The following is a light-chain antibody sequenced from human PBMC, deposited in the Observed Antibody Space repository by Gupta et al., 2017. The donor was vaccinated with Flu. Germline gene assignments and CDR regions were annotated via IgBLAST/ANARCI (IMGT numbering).Light chain of an antibody. J-gene: IGKJ1*01. Sequence: DIVMTQSPLSLPVTHGEPASISCRSSQSLLHSNGYNYLDWYLQKPGQSPQLLIYLGSNRASGVPDRFSGSGSGTDFTLKISRVEAEDVGVYYCMQALQTPLTFGQGTKVEIK. CDR1: QSLLHSNGYNY. CDR2: LGS. CDR3: MQALQTPLT. V-gene: IGKV2-28*01.